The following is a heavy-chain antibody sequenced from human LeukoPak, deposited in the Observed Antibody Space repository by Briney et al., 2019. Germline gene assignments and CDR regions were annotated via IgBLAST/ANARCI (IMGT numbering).Heavy chain of an antibody. CDR2: ISSSGNT. J-gene: IGHJ4*02. V-gene: IGHV4-39*01. CDR3: ARHGSGWRFDY. CDR1: GDSFSSSSYF. Sequence: PSETLSLTCTVSGDSFSSSSYFWDWIRQAPGKGLEWIGTISSSGNTYYNPSLKSRVTISVDTSKNQLSLKLSSVTAADTAVYYCARHGSGWRFDYWGQETLVTVSS. D-gene: IGHD6-19*01.